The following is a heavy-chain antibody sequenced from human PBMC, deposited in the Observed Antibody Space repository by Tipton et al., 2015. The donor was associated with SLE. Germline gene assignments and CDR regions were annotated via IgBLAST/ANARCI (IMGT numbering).Heavy chain of an antibody. Sequence: TLSLTCAVYGGSFSGYYWSWIRQPPGKGLEWIGYIYYSGSTNYNPSLKSRVTISVDTSKNQFSLKLSSVTAADTAVYYCARELSIYAYDAFDIWGQGTMVTVSS. CDR1: GGSFSGYY. J-gene: IGHJ3*02. V-gene: IGHV4-59*12. CDR2: IYYSGST. D-gene: IGHD2-2*01. CDR3: ARELSIYAYDAFDI.